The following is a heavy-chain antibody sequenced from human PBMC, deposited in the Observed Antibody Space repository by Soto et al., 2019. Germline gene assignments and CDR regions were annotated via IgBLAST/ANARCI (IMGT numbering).Heavy chain of an antibody. CDR3: ARGRFFDF. CDR1: GFTFTTYS. V-gene: IGHV3-21*01. J-gene: IGHJ4*02. Sequence: EVQLVESGGGLVKPGGSLRLSCAASGFTFTTYSMNWVRQAPGKGLEWVSSITTSGINVYYADSVKGRFTISRDSAKNSVFLQMNSRRAEDTAVYYCARGRFFDFWGQGALVIVSS. CDR2: ITTSGINV.